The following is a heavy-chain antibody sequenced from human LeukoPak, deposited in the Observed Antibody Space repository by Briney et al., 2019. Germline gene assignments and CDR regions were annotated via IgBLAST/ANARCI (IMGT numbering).Heavy chain of an antibody. Sequence: GGSLRLSCAVSGFTFSSYVLSWVRQAPGKGLEWVSSISGSSENTYYADSVKGRFAMSRDNSKNTLYLQMNSLRDEDTAVYHCARGREFKYGPADYWGQGTLVTVSS. CDR2: ISGSSENT. CDR3: ARGREFKYGPADY. V-gene: IGHV3-23*01. J-gene: IGHJ4*02. D-gene: IGHD3-10*01. CDR1: GFTFSSYV.